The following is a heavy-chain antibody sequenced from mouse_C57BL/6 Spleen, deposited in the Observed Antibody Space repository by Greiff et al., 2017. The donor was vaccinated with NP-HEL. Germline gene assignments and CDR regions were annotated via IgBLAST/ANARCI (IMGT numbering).Heavy chain of an antibody. CDR2: IDPETGGT. D-gene: IGHD4-1*01. V-gene: IGHV1-15*01. CDR3: TRSTTGTVSPFDY. CDR1: GYTFTDYE. Sequence: VQLVESGAELVRPGASVTLSCKASGYTFTDYEMHWVKQTPVHGLEWIGAIDPETGGTAYNQKFKGKAILTADKSSSTAYMELRSLTSEDSAVYYCTRSTTGTVSPFDYWGQGTTLTVSS. J-gene: IGHJ2*01.